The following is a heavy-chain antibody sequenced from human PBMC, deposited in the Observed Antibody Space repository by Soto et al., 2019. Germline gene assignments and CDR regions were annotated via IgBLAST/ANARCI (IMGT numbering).Heavy chain of an antibody. J-gene: IGHJ3*02. V-gene: IGHV1-69*12. CDR3: AGRLGRHAFDI. Sequence: QVQLVQSGAEVKKPGSSVKVSCKASGNTVSSYAFSWVRQAPGQGLEWVGESIPIFGPTNYAQKFQGRVTITADESTSTASMELSSLRSDDTAVYYCAGRLGRHAFDIWGQGTMVTVSS. CDR1: GNTVSSYA. CDR2: SIPIFGPT. D-gene: IGHD7-27*01.